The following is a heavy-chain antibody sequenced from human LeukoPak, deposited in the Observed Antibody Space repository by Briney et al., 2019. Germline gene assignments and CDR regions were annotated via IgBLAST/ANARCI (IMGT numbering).Heavy chain of an antibody. D-gene: IGHD5-12*01. J-gene: IGHJ4*02. Sequence: SVKVSCKASGGTFSSYAISWVRQAPGQGLEWMGRIIPIFGTANYAQKFQGRVTITTDKSTSTAYMELSSLRSEDTAVYYCARDRSPHGYSGYDTSYWGQGTLVTVSS. CDR3: ARDRSPHGYSGYDTSY. CDR2: IIPIFGTA. CDR1: GGTFSSYA. V-gene: IGHV1-69*05.